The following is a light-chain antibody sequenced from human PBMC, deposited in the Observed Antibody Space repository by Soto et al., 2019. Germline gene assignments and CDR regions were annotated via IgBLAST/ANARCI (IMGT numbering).Light chain of an antibody. CDR1: SSDAGSYKF. CDR2: EGS. V-gene: IGLV2-23*03. CDR3: CSYAAGSNV. Sequence: HSVLTQPASVSGSPGQSITISCTGTSSDAGSYKFVSWYQQYPGKAPKLMIYEGSKRPSGVSDRFSGSKSGNTASLTISGLQAEDEADYFCCSYAAGSNVFGAGTKVTV. J-gene: IGLJ1*01.